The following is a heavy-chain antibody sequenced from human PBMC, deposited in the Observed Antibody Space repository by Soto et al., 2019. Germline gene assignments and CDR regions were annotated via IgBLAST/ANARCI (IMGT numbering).Heavy chain of an antibody. CDR1: GFSLSTSGVG. D-gene: IGHD2-15*01. V-gene: IGHV2-5*02. CDR3: AHVVVVAAWMGPDAFDI. J-gene: IGHJ3*02. CDR2: IYWDDDK. Sequence: QITLKESGPTLVKPTQTLTLTCTFSGFSLSTSGVGVGWIRQPPGKALEWLALIYWDDDKRYSPSLKSRLTITMDTSKIQVVLTMTNMDPVDTAPYYCAHVVVVAAWMGPDAFDIWGQGTMVTVSS.